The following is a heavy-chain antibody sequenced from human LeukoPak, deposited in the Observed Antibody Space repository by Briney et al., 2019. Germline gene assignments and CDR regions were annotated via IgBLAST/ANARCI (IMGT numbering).Heavy chain of an antibody. D-gene: IGHD3-22*01. CDR3: AKSYYYDSSACYYYGMDV. V-gene: IGHV3-23*01. CDR1: GFTFSSYA. CDR2: ISGSGGST. Sequence: GGSLGLSCAASGFTFSSYAMSWVRQAPGKGLEWVSAISGSGGSTYYADSVKGRFTISRDNSKNTLYLQMNSLRAEDTAVYYCAKSYYYDSSACYYYGMDVWGQGTTVTVSS. J-gene: IGHJ6*02.